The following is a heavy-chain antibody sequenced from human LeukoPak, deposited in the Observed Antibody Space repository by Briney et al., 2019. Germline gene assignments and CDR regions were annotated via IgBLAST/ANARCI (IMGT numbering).Heavy chain of an antibody. Sequence: QPGGFLRLSCAASGFTFSSYWMSRVRQAPGKGLEWVANIQQDGSVKYYVDSVKGRFTISRDNAKNSLYLQMNSLRAEDTAVYYCARIGYSSSCFDYWGQGTLVTVSS. V-gene: IGHV3-7*01. D-gene: IGHD6-13*01. CDR1: GFTFSSYW. CDR3: ARIGYSSSCFDY. J-gene: IGHJ4*02. CDR2: IQQDGSVK.